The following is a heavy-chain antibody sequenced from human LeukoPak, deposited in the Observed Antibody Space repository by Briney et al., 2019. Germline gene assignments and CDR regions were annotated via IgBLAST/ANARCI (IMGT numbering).Heavy chain of an antibody. J-gene: IGHJ5*02. CDR3: ARDSGNYYDSSGYYYWFDP. CDR1: GGSISSYY. Sequence: SETLSLTCTVSGGSISSYYWSWIRQPPGKGLEWIGYIYYSGSTNYNPSLKSRVTISVDTSKNQFSLKLSSVTAADTAVYYCARDSGNYYDSSGYYYWFDPWGQGTLVTVSS. V-gene: IGHV4-59*01. CDR2: IYYSGST. D-gene: IGHD3-22*01.